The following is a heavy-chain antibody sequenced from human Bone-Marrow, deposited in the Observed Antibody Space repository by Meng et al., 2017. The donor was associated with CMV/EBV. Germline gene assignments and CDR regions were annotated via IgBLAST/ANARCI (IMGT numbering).Heavy chain of an antibody. V-gene: IGHV3-48*04. CDR2: ISSSSSTI. Sequence: GESLKISCAASGFTFSSYSMNWVRQAPGKGLEWVSYISSSSSTIYYADSVKGRFTISRDNAKNSLYLQMNSLRAEDTAVYYCARVTYYYDSSGYLDAFDIWGQGTMVTVSS. CDR3: ARVTYYYDSSGYLDAFDI. J-gene: IGHJ3*02. D-gene: IGHD3-22*01. CDR1: GFTFSSYS.